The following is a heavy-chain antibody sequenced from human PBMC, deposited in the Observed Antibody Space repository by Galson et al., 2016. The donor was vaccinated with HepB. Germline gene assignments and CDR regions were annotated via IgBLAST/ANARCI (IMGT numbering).Heavy chain of an antibody. CDR1: GYTFIMYG. J-gene: IGHJ6*01. Sequence: SVKVSCKASGYTFIMYGISWVRQAPGQGPEWMGWISGDNGDTKYAEKVQGRVIMTTDTASTTAYMEMRRLRSDDTAVYYCARESIGWPRPGSKYYGMDVWGQGTTVTVSS. CDR3: ARESIGWPRPGSKYYGMDV. D-gene: IGHD6-19*01. CDR2: ISGDNGDT. V-gene: IGHV1-18*01.